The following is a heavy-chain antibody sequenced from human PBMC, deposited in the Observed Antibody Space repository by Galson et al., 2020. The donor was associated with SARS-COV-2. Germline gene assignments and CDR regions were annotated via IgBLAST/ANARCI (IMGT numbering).Heavy chain of an antibody. D-gene: IGHD5-18*01. CDR3: ARDRKRGYSNPKHDH. J-gene: IGHJ4*02. CDR1: GGSFSAYY. CDR2: INHSGSS. Sequence: SETLSLTCAVYGGSFSAYYWTWIRQPPGKGLEWIGEINHSGSSNNNPSLKSRVTISVDTSKNQFSLKLSSVTAADTAIYYCARDRKRGYSNPKHDHWGQGILVTVSS. V-gene: IGHV4-34*01.